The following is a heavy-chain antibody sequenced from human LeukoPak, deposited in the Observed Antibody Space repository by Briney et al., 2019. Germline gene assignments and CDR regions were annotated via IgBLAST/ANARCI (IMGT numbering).Heavy chain of an antibody. Sequence: SESLSLTCAVSGYSISSGYYWGWIRQPPVKGLEWIGSIYHSGSTYYNPSLKSRVTISVDTSKNQFSRKLSTATAADTAVYYCARHDYSSPLDYWGQGTLVTVSS. CDR3: ARHDYSSPLDY. D-gene: IGHD4-11*01. V-gene: IGHV4-38-2*01. CDR2: IYHSGST. CDR1: GYSISSGYY. J-gene: IGHJ4*02.